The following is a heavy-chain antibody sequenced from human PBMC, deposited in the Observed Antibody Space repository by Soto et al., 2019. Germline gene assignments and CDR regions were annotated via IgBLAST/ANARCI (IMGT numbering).Heavy chain of an antibody. CDR3: ATDIAGTWLLNS. J-gene: IGHJ4*02. D-gene: IGHD5-12*01. CDR2: ISSDGSHI. V-gene: IGHV3-30-3*01. CDR1: GLTFSRKT. Sequence: GGSLILSCAASGLTFSRKTMYWVRTAPGKGLEWVALISSDGSHIYYADSVKGRFTISRDNSKNTLYLQMNSLRAEDTSLYLCATDIAGTWLLNSWGQGTLVTVS.